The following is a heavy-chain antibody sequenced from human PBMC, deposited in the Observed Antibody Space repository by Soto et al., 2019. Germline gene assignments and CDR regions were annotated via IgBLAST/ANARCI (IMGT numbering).Heavy chain of an antibody. Sequence: SETLSLTCTVSGGSIHSNNYYWGWIRQPPGRGLECIANFHYSGSTHYNSSLKSRVTISVDTSKNLFSLKLSSVTAADTAVYYCSSFFHRRGEFTFPYSFDYWGQGTLVTVSS. V-gene: IGHV4-39*01. CDR2: FHYSGST. D-gene: IGHD3-16*01. J-gene: IGHJ4*02. CDR1: GGSIHSNNYY. CDR3: SSFFHRRGEFTFPYSFDY.